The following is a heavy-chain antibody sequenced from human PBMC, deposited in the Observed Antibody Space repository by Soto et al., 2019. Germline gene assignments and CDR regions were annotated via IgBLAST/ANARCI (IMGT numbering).Heavy chain of an antibody. CDR2: ISAYNGNT. V-gene: IGHV1-18*01. CDR3: ARDRGYNWNYGGFDP. D-gene: IGHD1-7*01. Sequence: QVQLVQSGAEVKKPGASVKVSCKASGYTFSSYGISWVRQAPGQGLEWMGRISAYNGNTNYAQKLQGRVTMTTDTSTSTAYMELRGLGSDDTAVYYCARDRGYNWNYGGFDPWGQGTLVTVSS. CDR1: GYTFSSYG. J-gene: IGHJ5*02.